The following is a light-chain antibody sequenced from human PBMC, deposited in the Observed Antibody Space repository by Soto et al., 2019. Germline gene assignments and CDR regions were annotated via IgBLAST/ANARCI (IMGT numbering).Light chain of an antibody. CDR1: QGISSY. J-gene: IGKJ1*01. V-gene: IGKV1-8*01. CDR3: QQYYSYPVWT. CDR2: AAS. Sequence: AIRITQSPSSFSASTGDRVTITCRASQGISSYQAWYQQKPGKAPKLLIYAASTLQRGVPSRFSGSGSGKNFTLIISCLQSEDFATYYGQQYYSYPVWTFGQGTKVDIK.